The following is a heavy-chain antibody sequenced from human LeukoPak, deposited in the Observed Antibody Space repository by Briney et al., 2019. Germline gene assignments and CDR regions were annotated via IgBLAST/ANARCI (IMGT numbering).Heavy chain of an antibody. CDR1: GFTFSSYA. CDR2: INNSGGRT. D-gene: IGHD3-3*01. CDR3: AKVYFERGLLEGLYYLDY. V-gene: IGHV3-23*01. Sequence: GGSLRLSCAASGFTFSSYAMTWVRQAPGKGLEWVSVINNSGGRTYYADSVKGRFTISRDNSKNTLYLQMNSLRAEDTAVHYCAKVYFERGLLEGLYYLDYWGQGILVTVSS. J-gene: IGHJ4*02.